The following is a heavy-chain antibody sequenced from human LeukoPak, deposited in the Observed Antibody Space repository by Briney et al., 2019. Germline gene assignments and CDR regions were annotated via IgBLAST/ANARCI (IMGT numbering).Heavy chain of an antibody. J-gene: IGHJ1*01. Sequence: ASVKVSCKASKNSFSSYYIHWVRQAPGQGLEWMGIINPSGGSTSYPQKFQDRVTMTRDTSTSTVYMELSSLKSDDTAIYYCARGVFGELEKLMFQHWGQGTLVTVSS. CDR2: INPSGGST. CDR1: KNSFSSYY. V-gene: IGHV1-46*01. D-gene: IGHD3-10*02. CDR3: ARGVFGELEKLMFQH.